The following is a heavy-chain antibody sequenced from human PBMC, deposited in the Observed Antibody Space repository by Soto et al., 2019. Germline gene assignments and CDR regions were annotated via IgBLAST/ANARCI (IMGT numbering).Heavy chain of an antibody. Sequence: QVQLQESGPGLVKPSQTLSLTCTVSGGSISSGDYYWSWIRQYPGKGLEWIGFIYYSGSTYYNPSLQSRVTTSGATYKNQFSLKLNSVTAADTALSYCVRDLNSAYNYVDYWGQGTLVTVSS. CDR2: IYYSGST. CDR3: VRDLNSAYNYVDY. CDR1: GGSISSGDYY. D-gene: IGHD5-12*01. J-gene: IGHJ4*02. V-gene: IGHV4-31*03.